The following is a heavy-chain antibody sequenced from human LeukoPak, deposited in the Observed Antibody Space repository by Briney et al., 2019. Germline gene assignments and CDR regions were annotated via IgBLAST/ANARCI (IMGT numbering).Heavy chain of an antibody. CDR1: GFTFSSYG. Sequence: PGRSLRLSCAASGFTFSSYGIHWVRQAPGKGLEWVAVISYDGSNKYYADSVKGRFTISRDNSKNTLYLQMNSLRAEDTAVYYCAKELGGTGELPYHFDYWGQGTLVTVSS. CDR2: ISYDGSNK. J-gene: IGHJ4*02. CDR3: AKELGGTGELPYHFDY. V-gene: IGHV3-30*18. D-gene: IGHD1-26*01.